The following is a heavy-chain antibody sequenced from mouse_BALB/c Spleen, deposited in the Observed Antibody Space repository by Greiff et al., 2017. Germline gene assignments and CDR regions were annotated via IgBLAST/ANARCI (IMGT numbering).Heavy chain of an antibody. CDR2: ISSGGGST. J-gene: IGHJ4*01. CDR3: ARHARWLHDGAMDD. Sequence: EVQGVESGGGLVKPGGSLKLSCAASGFAFSSYDMSWVRQTPEKRLEWVAYISSGGGSTYYPDTVKGRFTISRDNAKNTLYLQMSSLKSEDTAMYYCARHARWLHDGAMDDWGQGTSVTVSS. CDR1: GFAFSSYD. V-gene: IGHV5-12-1*01. D-gene: IGHD2-3*01.